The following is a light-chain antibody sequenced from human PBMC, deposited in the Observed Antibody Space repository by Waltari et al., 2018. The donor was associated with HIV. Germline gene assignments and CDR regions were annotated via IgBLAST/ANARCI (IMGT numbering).Light chain of an antibody. CDR2: DAS. CDR3: QHRSNWPLT. V-gene: IGKV3-11*01. Sequence: EIVLTQSPGTLSLSPGERATLSCRASQSVSSYLAWYQQKPGQAPRLLIYDASNRATGIPARFSGSGSGTDFTLTISSLEPDDFAVYYCQHRSNWPLTFGPGTKVDIK. CDR1: QSVSSY. J-gene: IGKJ3*01.